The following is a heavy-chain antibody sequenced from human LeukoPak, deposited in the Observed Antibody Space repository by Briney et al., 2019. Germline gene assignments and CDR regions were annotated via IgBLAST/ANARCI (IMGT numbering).Heavy chain of an antibody. V-gene: IGHV1-69*13. CDR3: ATTRFTVTTPRYYYGMDV. CDR2: IIPIFGTA. J-gene: IGHJ6*04. D-gene: IGHD4-11*01. Sequence: PWASVKVSCKASGGTFSSYAISWVRQAPGQGLEWMGRIIPIFGTANYAQKFQGRVTITADESTSTAYMELSSLRSEDTAVYYCATTRFTVTTPRYYYGMDVWGKGTTVTVSS. CDR1: GGTFSSYA.